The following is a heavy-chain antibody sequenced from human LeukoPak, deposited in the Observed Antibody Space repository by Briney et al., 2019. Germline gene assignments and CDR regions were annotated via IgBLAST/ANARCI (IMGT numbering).Heavy chain of an antibody. J-gene: IGHJ4*02. Sequence: ASVKVSCKASGYTFTSYGISWVRQAPGQGLEWMGWISAYNGNTNYAQKLQGRVTMTTDTSTSTAYMELRSLRSDDTAVYYCARGYYDSWSVGGCLNCGQGTLVTVSS. CDR3: ARGYYDSWSVGGCLN. D-gene: IGHD3-3*01. CDR1: GYTFTSYG. CDR2: ISAYNGNT. V-gene: IGHV1-18*01.